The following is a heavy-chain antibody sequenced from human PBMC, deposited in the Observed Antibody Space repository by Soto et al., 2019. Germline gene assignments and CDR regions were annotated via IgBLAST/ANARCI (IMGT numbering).Heavy chain of an antibody. CDR1: GGPISSYS. V-gene: IGHV4-59*01. D-gene: IGHD4-17*01. J-gene: IGHJ4*02. Sequence: SETLSLTCTVSGGPISSYSWSWIRQPPGKGREWIGYIYYSGSTNYNPSLKSRVTISVDTSKNQFSLKLSSVTAADTAVYYCARAVTSTVRVDYWGQGTLVTVSS. CDR3: ARAVTSTVRVDY. CDR2: IYYSGST.